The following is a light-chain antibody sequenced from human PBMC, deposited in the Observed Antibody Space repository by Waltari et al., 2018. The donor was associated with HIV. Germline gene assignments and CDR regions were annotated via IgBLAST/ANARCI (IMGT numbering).Light chain of an antibody. J-gene: IGLJ1*01. CDR2: DVN. Sequence: QSALTQPHSVSGSPGQSLTTSSTGTSSYVDTLFSWYQQHPGKVPKVIIYDVNKRPSGVPDRFSGSKSGNTASLTISGLQAEDESDYYCCSHAGNLIFVFGTGTKVTVL. CDR3: CSHAGNLIFV. V-gene: IGLV2-11*01. CDR1: SSYVDTL.